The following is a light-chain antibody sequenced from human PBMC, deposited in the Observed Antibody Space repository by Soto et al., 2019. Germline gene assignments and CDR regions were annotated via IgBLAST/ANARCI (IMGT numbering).Light chain of an antibody. CDR2: GNN. Sequence: QPVLTQPPSVSGAPGQRVTISCTGSSSNIGAGYGVHWYQQLPGTAPKLLIYGNNNRPSGVPDRFSGSKSGTSASLAITGLQAEDEADYYCQSYDSSLSGYVVFGGGTKVTVL. V-gene: IGLV1-40*01. J-gene: IGLJ2*01. CDR3: QSYDSSLSGYVV. CDR1: SSNIGAGYG.